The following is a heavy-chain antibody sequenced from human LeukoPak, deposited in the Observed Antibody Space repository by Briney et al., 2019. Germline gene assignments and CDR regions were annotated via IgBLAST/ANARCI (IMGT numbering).Heavy chain of an antibody. V-gene: IGHV4-61*02. CDR2: IYTSGST. CDR3: ARASYDFWSGYSPCYFDY. Sequence: SQTLSLTCTVSGGSISSGSYYWSWIRQPAGKGLEWIGRIYTSGSTNYNPSLKSRVTISVDTSKNQFSLKLSSVTAADTAVYYCARASYDFWSGYSPCYFDYWGQGTLVTVSS. J-gene: IGHJ4*02. D-gene: IGHD3-3*01. CDR1: GGSISSGSYY.